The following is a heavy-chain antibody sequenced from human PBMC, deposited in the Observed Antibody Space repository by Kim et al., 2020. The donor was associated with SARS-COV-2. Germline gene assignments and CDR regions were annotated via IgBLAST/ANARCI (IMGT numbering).Heavy chain of an antibody. CDR2: ISSSSSYI. D-gene: IGHD5-18*01. CDR3: ARAGEKGHSYGPRYYYYYYGMDV. Sequence: GGSLRLSCAASGFTFSSYSMNWVRQAPGKGLEWVSSISSSSSYIYYADSGKGRFTISRDNAKNSLYLQMNSLRAEDTAVNYCARAGEKGHSYGPRYYYYYYGMDVWGHGTTVTVSS. V-gene: IGHV3-21*04. CDR1: GFTFSSYS. J-gene: IGHJ6*02.